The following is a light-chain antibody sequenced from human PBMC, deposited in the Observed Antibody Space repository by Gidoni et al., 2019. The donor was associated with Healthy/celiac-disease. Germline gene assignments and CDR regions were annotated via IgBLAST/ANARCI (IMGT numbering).Light chain of an antibody. J-gene: IGLJ1*01. CDR2: DVS. Sequence: SALTQPASGSGSPGQSITISCTGTSSDVGGYNYVSWYQQHPGKAPKLMIYDVSNRPSGVSNRVSGSKSGSTASLTISGLQAEDEADYYCSSYTSSSTSDVVGTGTKVTVL. V-gene: IGLV2-14*03. CDR3: SSYTSSSTSDV. CDR1: SSDVGGYNY.